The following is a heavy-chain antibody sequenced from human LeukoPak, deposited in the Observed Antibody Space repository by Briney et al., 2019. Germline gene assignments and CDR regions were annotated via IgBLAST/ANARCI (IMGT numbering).Heavy chain of an antibody. V-gene: IGHV4-59*01. D-gene: IGHD3-9*01. J-gene: IGHJ6*02. Sequence: SETMSLTCVVSGGSISPYYWSCIRQSPGKGLEWIGYIDPSASASYNPSLKSRVTIFVDTSKNLFSLILTSVSASDTAIYYCARDHWLFSSKTWYYYGMDVWGQGTTVTVSS. CDR3: ARDHWLFSSKTWYYYGMDV. CDR2: IDPSASA. CDR1: GGSISPYY.